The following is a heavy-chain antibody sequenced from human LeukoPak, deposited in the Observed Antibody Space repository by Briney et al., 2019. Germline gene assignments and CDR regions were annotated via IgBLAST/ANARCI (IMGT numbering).Heavy chain of an antibody. CDR2: IIPIFGTA. CDR1: GGTFSSYA. Sequence: ASVKVSCKASGGTFSSYAIGWVRQAPGQGLEWMGGIIPIFGTANYAQKFRGRVTITADESTSTAYMELSSLRSGDTAVYYCAGGGHGSGSYYFDYWGQGTLVTVSS. CDR3: AGGGHGSGSYYFDY. D-gene: IGHD3-10*01. J-gene: IGHJ4*02. V-gene: IGHV1-69*13.